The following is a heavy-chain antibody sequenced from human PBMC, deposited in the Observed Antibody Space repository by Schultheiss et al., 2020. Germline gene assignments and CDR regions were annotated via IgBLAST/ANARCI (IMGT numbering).Heavy chain of an antibody. D-gene: IGHD2-15*01. CDR3: ARDIVASGESAFFDY. CDR2: IYTSGST. V-gene: IGHV4-4*07. CDR1: GGSISSYY. Sequence: SETLSLTCTVSGGSISSYYWSWIRQPAGKGLEWIGRIYTSGSTNYNPSLKSRVTMSVDTSKNQFSLKLSSVTAADTAVYYCARDIVASGESAFFDYWGQGTLVTVSS. J-gene: IGHJ4*02.